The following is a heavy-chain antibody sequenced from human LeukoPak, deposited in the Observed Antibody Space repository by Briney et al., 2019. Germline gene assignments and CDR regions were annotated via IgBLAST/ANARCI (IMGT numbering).Heavy chain of an antibody. CDR1: GFTFTSYW. CDR3: ARPAYCGGDCYFHFDS. D-gene: IGHD2-21*02. J-gene: IGHJ4*02. V-gene: IGHV3-7*01. CDR2: IKQDGSQK. Sequence: GGSLRLSCAASGFTFTSYWMSWVRQAPGKGLEWVASIKQDGSQKYYVDSVKGRFTFSRDNAKSSLYLQMNTLRAEDTAVYYCARPAYCGGDCYFHFDSCGQGTLVTVSS.